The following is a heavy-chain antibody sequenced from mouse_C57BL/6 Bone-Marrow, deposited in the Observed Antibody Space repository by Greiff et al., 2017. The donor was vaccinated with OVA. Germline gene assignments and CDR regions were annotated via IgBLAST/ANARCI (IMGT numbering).Heavy chain of an antibody. CDR3: ARRDGYYFDY. Sequence: QVQLQQSGAELVRPGTSVKVSCKASGYAFTNYLIERVKQRPGQGLEWIGVINPGSGGTNYNEKFKGKATLTADKSSSTAYMQLSSLTSEDSAVYFCARRDGYYFDYWGQGTTLTVSS. CDR2: INPGSGGT. V-gene: IGHV1-54*01. CDR1: GYAFTNYL. J-gene: IGHJ2*01. D-gene: IGHD2-3*01.